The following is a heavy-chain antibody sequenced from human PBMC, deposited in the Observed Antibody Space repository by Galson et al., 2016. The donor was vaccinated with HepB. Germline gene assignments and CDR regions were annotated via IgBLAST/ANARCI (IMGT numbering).Heavy chain of an antibody. V-gene: IGHV1-18*01. CDR3: ARDIRAYFSGGSCYSYCYCMDV. Sequence: SVKVSCKASGYNFDNYGISWVRQAPGQGLQWMGWIIVYNGTTNYAQKFQGRVTMTRDTSTTTVYMDLRSLRSDDTAVYYCARDIRAYFSGGSCYSYCYCMDVWGQGTTVTVSS. D-gene: IGHD2-15*01. J-gene: IGHJ6*02. CDR1: GYNFDNYG. CDR2: IIVYNGTT.